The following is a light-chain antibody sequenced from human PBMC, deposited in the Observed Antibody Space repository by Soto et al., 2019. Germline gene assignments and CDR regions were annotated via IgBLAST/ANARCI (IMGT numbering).Light chain of an antibody. Sequence: QSVLTQPPSVSAAPGQKVTISCSGSSSNIGNNYVSWYQQLPGTAPKLLIYEDNKRPSGIPDRFSGSKSGTSATLDITGLQTGDEADYYCGTWDSSLGALFGGGTKLTV. CDR1: SSNIGNNY. CDR2: EDN. CDR3: GTWDSSLGAL. J-gene: IGLJ2*01. V-gene: IGLV1-51*02.